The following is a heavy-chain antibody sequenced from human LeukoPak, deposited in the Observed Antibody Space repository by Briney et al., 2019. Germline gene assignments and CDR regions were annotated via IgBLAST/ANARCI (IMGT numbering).Heavy chain of an antibody. V-gene: IGHV3-7*01. D-gene: IGHD5-12*01. J-gene: IGHJ4*02. CDR2: IKHDGSEK. CDR1: GFTFNTFW. CDR3: ARVEASGYDYGAFDY. Sequence: GGSLRLSCAASGFTFNTFWMSWVRHAPGKGLEWVANIKHDGSEKYYVDSVKGRFTIYRDNAKNPLYLQMSSLRADDPAVYYCARVEASGYDYGAFDYWGQGTLVTVSS.